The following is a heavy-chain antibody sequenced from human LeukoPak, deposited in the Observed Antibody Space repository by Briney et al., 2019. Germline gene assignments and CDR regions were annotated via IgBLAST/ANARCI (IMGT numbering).Heavy chain of an antibody. J-gene: IGHJ4*02. CDR3: ARGRLEGLLFD. V-gene: IGHV4-59*01. Sequence: EPSETLSLTCTVSGGSISSYYRSWIRQPPGKGLEWIGYIYYSGSTNYNPSLKSRVTISVDTSKNQFSLKLSSVTAADTAVYYCARGRLEGLLFDWGQGTLVTLSS. D-gene: IGHD3-3*01. CDR1: GGSISSYY. CDR2: IYYSGST.